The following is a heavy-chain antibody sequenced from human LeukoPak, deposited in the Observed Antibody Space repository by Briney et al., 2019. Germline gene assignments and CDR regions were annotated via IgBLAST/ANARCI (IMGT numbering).Heavy chain of an antibody. V-gene: IGHV3-30-3*01. Sequence: PGGSLRLSCAASGFTFSSYAMHWVRQAPGKGLEWVAVISYDGSNKYYADSVKGRFTISRDNSKNTLYLQMNSLRAEDTAVYYCARDLDTAMATYGMDVWGQGTTVTVSS. CDR3: ARDLDTAMATYGMDV. CDR1: GFTFSSYA. D-gene: IGHD5-18*01. CDR2: ISYDGSNK. J-gene: IGHJ6*02.